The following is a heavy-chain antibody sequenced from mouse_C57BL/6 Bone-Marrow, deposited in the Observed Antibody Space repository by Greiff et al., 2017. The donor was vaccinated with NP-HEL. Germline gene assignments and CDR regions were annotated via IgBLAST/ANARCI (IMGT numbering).Heavy chain of an antibody. CDR2: IYPGDGDT. CDR1: GYAFSSSW. J-gene: IGHJ2*01. CDR3: ARSLYPTDY. V-gene: IGHV1-82*01. D-gene: IGHD2-1*01. Sequence: QVQLQQSGPELVKPGASVKISCKASGYAFSSSWMNWVKQRPGKGLEWIGRIYPGDGDTNYNGKFKGKATLTADKSSSTAYMQLSSLTSDDSAVYFCARSLYPTDYWGQGTTLTVSS.